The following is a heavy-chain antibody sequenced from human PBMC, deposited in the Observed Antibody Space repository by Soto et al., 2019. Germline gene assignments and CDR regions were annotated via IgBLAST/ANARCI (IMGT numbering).Heavy chain of an antibody. CDR1: GFTFSHFW. CDR2: IKPDGSAQ. J-gene: IGHJ4*02. CDR3: TRERLDNY. D-gene: IGHD4-17*01. Sequence: EVPVVESGGGLVQPGGSLRLSCAASGFTFSHFWMSWFRQAPGKGLEWVANIKPDGSAQYYVDSVKGRFTISRDNAKNSLYLQMNSLRVEDTAVYYCTRERLDNYWGQGTLVSVSS. V-gene: IGHV3-7*01.